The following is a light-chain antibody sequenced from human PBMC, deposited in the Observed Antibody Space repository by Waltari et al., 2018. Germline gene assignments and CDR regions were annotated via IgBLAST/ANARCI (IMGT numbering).Light chain of an antibody. V-gene: IGKV3-11*01. J-gene: IGKJ5*01. CDR1: HSVGSE. CDR2: DAS. Sequence: EVVLTQSPATLSLSPGARATLSCRASHSVGSELAWYQRKAGQAPRLLIYDASNRATGISDRFSGSGSGTDFALTISSLEPEDVAVYFCQQRSNWPPITFGQGTRLEIK. CDR3: QQRSNWPPIT.